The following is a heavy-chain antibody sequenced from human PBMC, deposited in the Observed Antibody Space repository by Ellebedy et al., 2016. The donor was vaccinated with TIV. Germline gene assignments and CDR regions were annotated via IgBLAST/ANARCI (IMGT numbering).Heavy chain of an antibody. Sequence: SETLSLXXAVYGGSFSGYYWSWIRQPPGKGLEWIGEINHSGSTNYNPSLKSRVTISVDTSKNQFSLKLSSVTAADTAVYYCARAGGYSTNWFDPWGQGTLVTVSS. CDR2: INHSGST. J-gene: IGHJ5*02. V-gene: IGHV4-34*01. CDR3: ARAGGYSTNWFDP. CDR1: GGSFSGYY. D-gene: IGHD6-25*01.